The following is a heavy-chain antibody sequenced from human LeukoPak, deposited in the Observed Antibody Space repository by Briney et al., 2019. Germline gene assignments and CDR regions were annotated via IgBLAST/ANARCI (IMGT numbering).Heavy chain of an antibody. V-gene: IGHV1-2*02. Sequence: ASVKVSCKASGYTFTGYYMDWVRQAPGQGLEWMGWINPNSGGTKYAQKFQGRVTMTRDTSISTAYMELIRLRSDDPAVYYCARVGGGISFDPWGQGTLVTVSS. CDR1: GYTFTGYY. CDR2: INPNSGGT. J-gene: IGHJ5*02. CDR3: ARVGGGISFDP. D-gene: IGHD2-15*01.